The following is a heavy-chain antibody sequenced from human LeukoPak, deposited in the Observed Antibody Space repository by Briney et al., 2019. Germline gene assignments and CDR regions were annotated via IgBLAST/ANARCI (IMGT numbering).Heavy chain of an antibody. CDR1: GYTLTELS. J-gene: IGHJ4*02. D-gene: IGHD6-19*01. V-gene: IGHV1-24*01. CDR3: ATVLEQWLPLGY. Sequence: ASVKVSCKVSGYTLTELSMHWVRQAPGKGLEWMGGFDPEDGETIYAQKFQGRVTMTEDTSIDTAYMELSSLRSEDTAVYYCATVLEQWLPLGYWGQGTLVTVSS. CDR2: FDPEDGET.